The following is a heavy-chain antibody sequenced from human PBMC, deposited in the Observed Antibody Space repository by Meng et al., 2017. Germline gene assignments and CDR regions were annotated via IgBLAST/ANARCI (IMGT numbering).Heavy chain of an antibody. V-gene: IGHV6-1*01. CDR3: VRAARGAVAGSFDY. J-gene: IGHJ4*02. D-gene: IGHD6-19*01. CDR2: TYYRSKWYN. CDR1: GDSVSSNSAT. Sequence: SETLSLTCAISGDSVSSNSATWNWIRQSPSRGLEWLGRTYYRSKWYNDYAVSVKSRVTINPGTSKNHFSLHLNSVTPEDTAVYYCVRAARGAVAGSFDYWGQGTLVTVSS.